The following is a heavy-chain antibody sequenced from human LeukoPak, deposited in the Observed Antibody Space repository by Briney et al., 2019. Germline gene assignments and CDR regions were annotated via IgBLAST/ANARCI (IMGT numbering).Heavy chain of an antibody. CDR3: AREGKSSSSYPYFDY. CDR2: IYTSGST. D-gene: IGHD6-13*01. CDR1: GGSISSGSYY. Sequence: PSETLSLTCTVSGGSISSGSYYWSWIRQPAGKGLEWIGRIYTSGSTNYNPSLKSRVTISVDTSKNQFSLKLSSVTAADTAVYYCAREGKSSSSYPYFDYWGQGTLVTVSS. V-gene: IGHV4-61*02. J-gene: IGHJ4*02.